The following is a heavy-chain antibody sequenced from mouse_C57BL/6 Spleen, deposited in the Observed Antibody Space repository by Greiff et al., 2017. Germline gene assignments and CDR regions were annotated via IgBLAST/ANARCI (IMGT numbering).Heavy chain of an antibody. CDR1: GFSLTSYG. J-gene: IGHJ4*01. CDR3: ARNVECYPFYYAFDY. CDR2: IWSGGST. Sequence: VMLVESGPGLVQPSQSLSITCTVSGFSLTSYGVHWVRQSPGKGLEWLGVIWSGGSTDYNAAFISRLSISKDNSKSQVFFNMNRLQADDTAIYYCARNVECYPFYYAFDYWGQGTSVTVSA. D-gene: IGHD2-12*01. V-gene: IGHV2-2*01.